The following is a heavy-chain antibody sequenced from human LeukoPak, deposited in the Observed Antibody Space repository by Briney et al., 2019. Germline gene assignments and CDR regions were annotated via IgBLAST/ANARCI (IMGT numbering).Heavy chain of an antibody. Sequence: GASVKVSCKASGYTFTSYGISWVRQAPGQGLEWMGGIIPIFGTANYAQKFQGRVTITTDESTSTAYMELSSLRSEDTAVYYCASTGRSGTQSNDYWGQGTLVTVSS. D-gene: IGHD1-7*01. CDR2: IIPIFGTA. CDR3: ASTGRSGTQSNDY. J-gene: IGHJ4*02. V-gene: IGHV1-69*05. CDR1: GYTFTSYG.